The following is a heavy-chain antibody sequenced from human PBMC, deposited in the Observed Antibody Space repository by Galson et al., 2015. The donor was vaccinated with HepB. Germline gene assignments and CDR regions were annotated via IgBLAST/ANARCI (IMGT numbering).Heavy chain of an antibody. CDR1: GFTFTNYG. Sequence: SVRLSCAASGFTFTNYGIHWVRQAPGKGLEWVAVIWYDGNSKQYADNVKGRFTISRDNSRSTAYLQRNTLRGEDTAVYYYVSDVKMDTGIDYMDVWGKGTTVTVSS. CDR3: VSDVKMDTGIDYMDV. CDR2: IWYDGNSK. V-gene: IGHV3-33*01. J-gene: IGHJ6*03. D-gene: IGHD5-24*01.